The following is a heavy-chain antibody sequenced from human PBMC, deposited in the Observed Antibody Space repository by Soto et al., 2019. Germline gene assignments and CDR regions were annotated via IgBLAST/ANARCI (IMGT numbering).Heavy chain of an antibody. J-gene: IGHJ3*02. CDR3: ARSIGDIVVVTAILGPTDAFDI. V-gene: IGHV1-3*01. CDR1: GYTFTSYA. D-gene: IGHD2-21*02. CDR2: INAGNGNT. Sequence: ASVKVSCKASGYTFTSYAMHWVRQAPGQRLEWMGWINAGNGNTKYSQKFQGRVTITRDTSASTAYMELSSLGSEDTAVYYCARSIGDIVVVTAILGPTDAFDIWGQGTMVTVSS.